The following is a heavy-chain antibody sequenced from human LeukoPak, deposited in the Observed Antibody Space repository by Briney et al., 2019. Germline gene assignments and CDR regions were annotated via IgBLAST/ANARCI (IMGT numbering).Heavy chain of an antibody. Sequence: GGSLRLSCAASGFTFSSYAMSWVRQAPRKGLEWVSAISGSGGSTYYADSVKGRFTISRDNSKNTLYLQMNSLRAEDTAVYYCAKISSAMSSLDYWGQGTLVTVSS. CDR1: GFTFSSYA. J-gene: IGHJ4*02. V-gene: IGHV3-23*01. D-gene: IGHD3-10*01. CDR2: ISGSGGST. CDR3: AKISSAMSSLDY.